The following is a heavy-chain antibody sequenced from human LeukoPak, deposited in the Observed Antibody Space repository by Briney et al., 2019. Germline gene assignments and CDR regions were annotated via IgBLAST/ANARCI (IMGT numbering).Heavy chain of an antibody. CDR2: TAPA. V-gene: IGHV3-23*01. D-gene: IGHD2-8*01. Sequence: GGSLRLSCAASGFTFSDYAMTWVRQAPGKGLEWVSSTAPAHYADSVKGRFTISRDDSKNTLFLQMNSLRAEDTAIYYCAKDSFSYNGVFDALDVWGHGTMVTVSS. J-gene: IGHJ3*01. CDR3: AKDSFSYNGVFDALDV. CDR1: GFTFSDYA.